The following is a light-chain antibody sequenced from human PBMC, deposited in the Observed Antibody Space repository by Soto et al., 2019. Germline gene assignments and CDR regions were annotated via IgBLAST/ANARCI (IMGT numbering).Light chain of an antibody. Sequence: DVQMTQSPSSLSASLGDRVTITCRASQTISTYLNWYQQKPGRAPKVLIYGASKLQSGVPSRFSGSGSGTEFTLTIRSVEPEDLATYYCQQTIYTLRTFGQGTKLEI. CDR2: GAS. V-gene: IGKV1-39*01. CDR3: QQTIYTLRT. CDR1: QTISTY. J-gene: IGKJ2*01.